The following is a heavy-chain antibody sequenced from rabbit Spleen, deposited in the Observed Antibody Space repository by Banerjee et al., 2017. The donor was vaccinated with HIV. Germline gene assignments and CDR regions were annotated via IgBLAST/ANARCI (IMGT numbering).Heavy chain of an antibody. V-gene: IGHV1S40*01. CDR2: IDTGSSGFT. J-gene: IGHJ6*01. D-gene: IGHD1-1*01. Sequence: QSLEESGGDLVKPGASLTLTCIASGVSFSGDSYMCWVRQAPGKGLEWIACIDTGSSGFTYFASWAKGRFTISKTSSTTVTLQMTSLTAADTATYFCARDTSSSFSSYGMYLWGPGTLVTVS. CDR1: GVSFSGDSY. CDR3: ARDTSSSFSSYGMYL.